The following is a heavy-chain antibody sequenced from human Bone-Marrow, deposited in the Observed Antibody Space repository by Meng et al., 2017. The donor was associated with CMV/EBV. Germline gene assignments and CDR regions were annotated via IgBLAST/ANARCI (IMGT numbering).Heavy chain of an antibody. CDR3: ASSSGYHWFDP. D-gene: IGHD3-22*01. CDR1: GGTLSSYA. V-gene: IGHV1-69*06. CDR2: ISPIFGKA. Sequence: CKAYGGTLSSYAISWVRQAPGQGIEWMGGISPIFGKANYEQKIQGRVTITADKSTSTAYMELSSLRSEDTAVYYCASSSGYHWFDPWGQGTLVTVSS. J-gene: IGHJ5*02.